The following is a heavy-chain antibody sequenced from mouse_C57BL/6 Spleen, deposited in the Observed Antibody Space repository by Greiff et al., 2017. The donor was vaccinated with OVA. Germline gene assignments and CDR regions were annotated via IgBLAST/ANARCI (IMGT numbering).Heavy chain of an antibody. V-gene: IGHV5-17*01. D-gene: IGHD1-1*01. Sequence: DVMLVESGGGLVKPGGSLKLSCAASGFTFSDYGMHWVRQAPEKGLEWVAYISSGSSTIYYADTVKGRFTISRDNAKNTLFLQMTSLRSEDTAMYYCASRGVVNFDYWGQGTTLTVSS. CDR1: GFTFSDYG. J-gene: IGHJ2*01. CDR3: ASRGVVNFDY. CDR2: ISSGSSTI.